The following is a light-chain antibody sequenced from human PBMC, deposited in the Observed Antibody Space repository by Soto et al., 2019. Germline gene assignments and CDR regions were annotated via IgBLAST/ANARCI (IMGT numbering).Light chain of an antibody. V-gene: IGKV3-15*01. CDR3: QQYNNWPPIT. CDR2: GAS. J-gene: IGKJ5*01. Sequence: EIVMTQSPATLSVSPGERSTLSCRASQSVSSNLAWYQQEPGQAPRLXXYGASTRATGIPARFSGSGSGTEFTLTISSLQSEDFAVYYGQQYNNWPPITFGQGTRLEIK. CDR1: QSVSSN.